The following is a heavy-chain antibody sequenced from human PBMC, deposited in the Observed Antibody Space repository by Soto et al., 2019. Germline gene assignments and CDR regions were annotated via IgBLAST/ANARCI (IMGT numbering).Heavy chain of an antibody. V-gene: IGHV1-8*01. CDR1: GYTFTSYD. CDR2: MNPNSGNT. J-gene: IGHJ6*02. D-gene: IGHD3-10*01. Sequence: ASVKVSCKASGYTFTSYDINWVRQATGQGLEWMGWMNPNSGNTGYAQKFQGRVTMTRNTSISTAYMELSSLRSEDTAVYYCAREGMYLWFGVYYYGRDVWGQGTTGTVS. CDR3: AREGMYLWFGVYYYGRDV.